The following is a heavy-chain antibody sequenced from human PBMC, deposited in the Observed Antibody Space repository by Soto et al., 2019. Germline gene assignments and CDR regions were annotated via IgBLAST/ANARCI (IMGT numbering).Heavy chain of an antibody. CDR2: ISYDGSSK. CDR3: AKALGYCSGGSCHNYYYYGMDV. V-gene: IGHV3-30*18. Sequence: QVKLVESGGGVVQPGRSLRLSCAASGFTFSSYGMHWVRQAPGKGLEWVSVISYDGSSKYYADSVKGRFTISRDNSKNTLYLQMNSLRAEDTAVYYCAKALGYCSGGSCHNYYYYGMDVWGQGTTVTVSS. D-gene: IGHD2-15*01. CDR1: GFTFSSYG. J-gene: IGHJ6*02.